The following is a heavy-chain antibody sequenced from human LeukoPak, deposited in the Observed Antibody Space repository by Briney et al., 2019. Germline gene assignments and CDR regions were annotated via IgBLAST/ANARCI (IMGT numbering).Heavy chain of an antibody. V-gene: IGHV3-74*01. Sequence: GGSLRLSCAASGFTITNYWMHWVRHAPGQGLVWVSRISRDGTTTNYADSVRGRFTISRDNAKNMLYLQMNSLRAEDTAIYYCVVIVLGWGQGTLVTVSS. CDR1: GFTITNYW. D-gene: IGHD2-8*02. J-gene: IGHJ4*02. CDR3: VVIVLG. CDR2: ISRDGTTT.